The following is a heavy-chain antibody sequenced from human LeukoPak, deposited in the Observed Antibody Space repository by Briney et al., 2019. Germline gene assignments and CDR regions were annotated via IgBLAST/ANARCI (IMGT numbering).Heavy chain of an antibody. J-gene: IGHJ4*02. Sequence: GGSLRLSYAASGFTFSSYVMSWVRQAPGKGLDWVSVISGSGGTTYYADSVKGRFTISRDNSKNTLYLQMNSLRAEDTAIYYCAKDSSTTVTTKGGPRRSFDYWGLGTLVTVSS. CDR2: ISGSGGTT. CDR3: AKDSSTTVTTKGGPRRSFDY. CDR1: GFTFSSYV. D-gene: IGHD4-17*01. V-gene: IGHV3-23*01.